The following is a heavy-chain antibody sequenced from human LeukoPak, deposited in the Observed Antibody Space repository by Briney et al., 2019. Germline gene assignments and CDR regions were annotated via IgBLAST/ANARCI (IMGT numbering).Heavy chain of an antibody. D-gene: IGHD2-2*01. V-gene: IGHV3-21*01. Sequence: GGSLRLSCAASGFTFSSYSMTWVRQAPGKGLEWVSSISSSSSYIYYADSVKGRFTISRDNAKNSLYLQMNSLRAEDTAVYYCARDPYCSSTSCYHYYYYGMDVWGQGTTVTVSS. CDR1: GFTFSSYS. J-gene: IGHJ6*02. CDR2: ISSSSSYI. CDR3: ARDPYCSSTSCYHYYYYGMDV.